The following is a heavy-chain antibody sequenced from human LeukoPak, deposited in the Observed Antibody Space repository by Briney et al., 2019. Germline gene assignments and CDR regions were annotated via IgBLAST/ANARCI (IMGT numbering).Heavy chain of an antibody. CDR1: GFSVTSDY. V-gene: IGHV3-66*01. Sequence: GGSLRLSCAASGFSVTSDYMSWVRQAPGKGLEWVSVTYSDGNTYYADSVKGRFTISRDNSKNTVYLQMNVLRAEDTAIYYCTRAAWDYWGQGTLVTVSS. CDR3: TRAAWDY. CDR2: TYSDGNT. J-gene: IGHJ4*01.